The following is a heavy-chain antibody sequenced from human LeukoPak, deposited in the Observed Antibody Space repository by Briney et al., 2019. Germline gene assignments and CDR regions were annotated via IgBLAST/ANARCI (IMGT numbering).Heavy chain of an antibody. CDR3: ARGDYFDTSGFRGGYYYYGLDV. Sequence: GGSLRLSYAASGFTFSSYEMNWVRQAPGKGLEWVSYIGSIGRTIYYADSVKGRFTISRDNAKNSLYLQMNSLRAEDTAVYYCARGDYFDTSGFRGGYYYYGLDVWGQGTTVTVSS. CDR2: IGSIGRTI. D-gene: IGHD3-22*01. J-gene: IGHJ6*02. CDR1: GFTFSSYE. V-gene: IGHV3-48*03.